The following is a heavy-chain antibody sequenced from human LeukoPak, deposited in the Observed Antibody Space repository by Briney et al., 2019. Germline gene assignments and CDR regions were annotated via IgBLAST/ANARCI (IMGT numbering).Heavy chain of an antibody. D-gene: IGHD2-2*01. J-gene: IGHJ3*02. CDR3: ARDLYCSSTSCLDHDAFDI. CDR1: GYTFTSYG. CDR2: ISAYNGNT. Sequence: ASVKVSCKASGYTFTSYGISWVRQAPGQGLEWMGWISAYNGNTNYAQKLQGRVTMTTDTSTSTAYMELRSLRSDDTAVYYCARDLYCSSTSCLDHDAFDIRGQGTMVTVSS. V-gene: IGHV1-18*01.